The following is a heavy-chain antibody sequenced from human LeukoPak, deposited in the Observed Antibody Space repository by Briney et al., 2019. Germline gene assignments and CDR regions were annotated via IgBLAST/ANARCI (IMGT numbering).Heavy chain of an antibody. V-gene: IGHV3-53*04. CDR2: IYSGGST. Sequence: GGSLRLSCAASGFTVSSNYMSWVRQAPGKGLEWVSVIYSGGSTYYADSVKGRFTISRHNSKNTLYLQMNSLRAEDTAVYYCAREYYYDRSGYRNWYFDLWGRGTLVTVSS. CDR1: GFTVSSNY. D-gene: IGHD3-22*01. CDR3: AREYYYDRSGYRNWYFDL. J-gene: IGHJ2*01.